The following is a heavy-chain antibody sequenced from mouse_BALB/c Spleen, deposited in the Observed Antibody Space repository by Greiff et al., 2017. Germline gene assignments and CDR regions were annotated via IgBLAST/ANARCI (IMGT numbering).Heavy chain of an antibody. CDR3: TRDDYYYGSSLAWFAY. Sequence: EVKVVESGGGLVKPGGSLKLSCAASGFTFSSYTMSWVRQTPEKRLEWVATISSGGSYTYYPDSVKGRFTISRDNAKNTLYLQMSSLKSEDTAMYYCTRDDYYYGSSLAWFAYWGQGTLVTVSA. CDR2: ISSGGSYT. V-gene: IGHV5-6-4*01. CDR1: GFTFSSYT. J-gene: IGHJ3*01. D-gene: IGHD1-1*01.